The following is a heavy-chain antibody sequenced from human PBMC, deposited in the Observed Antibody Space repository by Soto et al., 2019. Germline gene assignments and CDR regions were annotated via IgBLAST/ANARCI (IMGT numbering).Heavy chain of an antibody. D-gene: IGHD3-10*01. CDR1: GFTLSDNY. V-gene: IGHV3-72*01. CDR2: TRNKANRYTT. J-gene: IGHJ4*02. Sequence: EVQLVESGGGLVQPGGSLRLSCAGSGFTLSDNYMDWVRQAPGKGLEWVGRTRNKANRYTTEYAASVKGRFTVSRDESMNSLHLQMTSLNTEDTAVYYCVRTSHYGSGTWNFDFWGQGTVVTVSS. CDR3: VRTSHYGSGTWNFDF.